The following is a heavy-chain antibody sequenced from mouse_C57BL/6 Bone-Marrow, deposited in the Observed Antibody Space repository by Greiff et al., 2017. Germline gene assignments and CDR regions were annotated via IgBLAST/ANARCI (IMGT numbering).Heavy chain of an antibody. CDR3: TRGFITTESTFDY. Sequence: EVKLVESGEGLVKPGGSLKLSCAASGFTFSSYAMSWVRQTPEKRLEWVAYISSGGDYIYYADTVKGRFTISRDNARNTLYLQMSSLKSEDTAMYYCTRGFITTESTFDYWGQGTTLTVSS. D-gene: IGHD1-1*01. CDR2: ISSGGDYI. V-gene: IGHV5-9-1*02. J-gene: IGHJ2*01. CDR1: GFTFSSYA.